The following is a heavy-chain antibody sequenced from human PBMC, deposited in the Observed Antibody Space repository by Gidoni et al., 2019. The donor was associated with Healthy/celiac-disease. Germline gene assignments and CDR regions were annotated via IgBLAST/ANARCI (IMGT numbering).Heavy chain of an antibody. CDR3: ARDDYYDSSGYYVY. D-gene: IGHD3-22*01. Sequence: QVQLVESGGGLVKPGGSLRLSCAASGFTFRDYYMSWIRQAPGKGLEWVSYISSSSSYTNYADSVKGRFTISRDNAKNSLYLQMNSLRAEDTAVYYCARDDYYDSSGYYVYWGQGTLVTVSS. CDR1: GFTFRDYY. J-gene: IGHJ4*02. CDR2: ISSSSSYT. V-gene: IGHV3-11*06.